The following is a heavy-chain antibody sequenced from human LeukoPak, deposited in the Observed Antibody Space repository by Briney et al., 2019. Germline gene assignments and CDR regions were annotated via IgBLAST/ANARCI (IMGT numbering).Heavy chain of an antibody. CDR3: ARSPGGRGCDIVVVPACVRRYGMDV. Sequence: SVKVPCKASGGTFSSYAISWVRQAPGQGLEWMGGIIPIFGTANCAQKFQGRVTITADESTSTAYMELSSLRSEDTAVYYCARSPGGRGCDIVVVPACVRRYGMDVWGQGTTVTVSS. CDR1: GGTFSSYA. J-gene: IGHJ6*02. D-gene: IGHD2-2*01. V-gene: IGHV1-69*13. CDR2: IIPIFGTA.